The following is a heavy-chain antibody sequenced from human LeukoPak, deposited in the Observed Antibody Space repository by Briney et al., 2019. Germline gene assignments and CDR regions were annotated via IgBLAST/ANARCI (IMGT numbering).Heavy chain of an antibody. CDR1: GDSINNFY. J-gene: IGHJ4*02. CDR3: ARHKPYGSGSYAPYYFDY. D-gene: IGHD3-10*01. CDR2: IYNSGST. Sequence: SETLSLTCTVSGDSINNFYWYWIRQPPGKGLEWIGYIYNSGSTDYNPSLKSRVTISVDTSKNQFSLKLSSVTAADTAIYYCARHKPYGSGSYAPYYFDYWGQGTLVTVSS. V-gene: IGHV4-59*08.